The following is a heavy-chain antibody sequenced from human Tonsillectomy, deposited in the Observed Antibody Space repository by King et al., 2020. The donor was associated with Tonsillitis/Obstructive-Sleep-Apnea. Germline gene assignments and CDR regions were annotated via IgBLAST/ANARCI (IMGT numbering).Heavy chain of an antibody. CDR2: ISSSGSTI. D-gene: IGHD2-2*02. J-gene: IGHJ6*03. CDR1: GFTFSDYY. CDR3: ASLYCSRTSCYRRRDYYMDV. Sequence: VQLVESGGGLVKPGGSLRLSCAASGFTFSDYYMSWIRQAPGKGLEWVSYISSSGSTIYYADSVKGRFTISRDNAKNSLYLQMNSLRAEDTAVYYCASLYCSRTSCYRRRDYYMDVWGKGTTVTVSS. V-gene: IGHV3-11*01.